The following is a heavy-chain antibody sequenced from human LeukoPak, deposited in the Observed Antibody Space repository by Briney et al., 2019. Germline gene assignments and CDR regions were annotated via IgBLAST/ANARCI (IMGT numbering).Heavy chain of an antibody. Sequence: GGSLRLSCAASGFTFSTYGMHWVRQAPGKGLEWVAVISYDGSDKYYTDSVKGRITISRDNSKNTLYLQMNSLRAEDTAVYYCAKDFPKNPQIDYWGQGTLVTVSS. CDR1: GFTFSTYG. V-gene: IGHV3-30*18. CDR2: ISYDGSDK. J-gene: IGHJ4*02. CDR3: AKDFPKNPQIDY.